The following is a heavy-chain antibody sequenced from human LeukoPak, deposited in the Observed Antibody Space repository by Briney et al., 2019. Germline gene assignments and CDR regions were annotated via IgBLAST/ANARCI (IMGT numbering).Heavy chain of an antibody. J-gene: IGHJ4*02. D-gene: IGHD2-15*01. Sequence: ASVKVSCKASVYTFTIYGISWVRQAPGQGLEWMGWISAYNGNTNYAQKLQGRVTMTTDTSTSTAYMELRSLRSDDTAVYYCARTRYCSGGSCLDYWGQGTLVTVSS. CDR2: ISAYNGNT. CDR3: ARTRYCSGGSCLDY. CDR1: VYTFTIYG. V-gene: IGHV1-18*01.